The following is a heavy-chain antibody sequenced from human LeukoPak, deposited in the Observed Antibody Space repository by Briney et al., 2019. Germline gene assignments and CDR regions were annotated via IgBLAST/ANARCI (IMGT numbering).Heavy chain of an antibody. CDR3: ARDLGLEAFDI. V-gene: IGHV4-39*07. CDR1: GGSISSSSYY. CDR2: INYSGST. J-gene: IGHJ3*02. D-gene: IGHD3/OR15-3a*01. Sequence: SETLSLTCTVSGGSISSSSYYWGWIRQPPGKGLEWIGSINYSGSTYYNPSLKSRVTISVDTSKNQFSLKLSSVTAADTAVYYCARDLGLEAFDIWGQGTMVTVSS.